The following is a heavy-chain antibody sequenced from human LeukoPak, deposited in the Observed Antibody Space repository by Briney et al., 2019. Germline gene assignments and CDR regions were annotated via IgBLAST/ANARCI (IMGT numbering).Heavy chain of an antibody. CDR2: VSYLGNDK. V-gene: IGHV3-30-3*01. D-gene: IGHD6-25*01. Sequence: GGSLRLSCAASGFTFNKYAMHWVRQAPGKGLEWVAVVSYLGNDKFYADSVKGRFTISKDNSNNTVYLEINSLRSEDTAVYYCARPLERRLMHYFDFWGPGTLVTVSS. CDR3: ARPLERRLMHYFDF. CDR1: GFTFNKYA. J-gene: IGHJ4*02.